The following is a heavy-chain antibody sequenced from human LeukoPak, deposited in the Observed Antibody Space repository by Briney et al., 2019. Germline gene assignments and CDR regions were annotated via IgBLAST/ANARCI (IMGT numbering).Heavy chain of an antibody. CDR2: IYYSGST. J-gene: IGHJ5*02. V-gene: IGHV4-59*12. D-gene: IGHD2-2*01. Sequence: SETLSLTCTVSGGSISSYYWSWIRQPPGKGLEWIGYIYYSGSTNYNPSLKSRVTISVDTSKNQFSLKLSSVTAADTAVYYCARGGEVVVVPAAYGDSSSSYQLDPWGQGTLVTVSS. CDR3: ARGGEVVVVPAAYGDSSSSYQLDP. CDR1: GGSISSYY.